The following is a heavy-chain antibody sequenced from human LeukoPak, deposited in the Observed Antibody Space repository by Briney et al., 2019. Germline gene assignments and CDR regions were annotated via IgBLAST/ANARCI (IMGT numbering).Heavy chain of an antibody. V-gene: IGHV1-24*01. Sequence: ASVKVFCKVSGYTLTELSMQWVRQAPGKGLEWMGGFDPEDGEAIYAQKFQGRVTMTEDTSTDTAYMELSSLRSEDTAVYYCAIISRGGHFDYWGQGTLVTVSS. CDR2: FDPEDGEA. D-gene: IGHD3-10*01. CDR3: AIISRGGHFDY. CDR1: GYTLTELS. J-gene: IGHJ4*02.